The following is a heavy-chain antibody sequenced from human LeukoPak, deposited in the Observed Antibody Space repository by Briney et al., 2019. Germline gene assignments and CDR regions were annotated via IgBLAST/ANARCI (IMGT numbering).Heavy chain of an antibody. CDR3: GRGGDGIDN. CDR2: INIDETNA. V-gene: IGHV3-74*01. CDR1: GFTFRNYL. J-gene: IGHJ3*02. Sequence: GGSLRLSCAASGFTFRNYLMHWVRQAPGKGLVWVSRINIDETNAYADSVKGRFTISRDNAKNAVYLQMNSLRAEDTAVYFCGRGGDGIDNWGQGTTVIVSS.